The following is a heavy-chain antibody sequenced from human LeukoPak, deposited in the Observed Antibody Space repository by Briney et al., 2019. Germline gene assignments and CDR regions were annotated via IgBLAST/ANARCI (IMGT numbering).Heavy chain of an antibody. CDR3: ARGVYGDYKFDY. D-gene: IGHD4-17*01. CDR2: ISHSGST. J-gene: IGHJ4*02. CDR1: GGSISSYY. Sequence: SETLSLTCTVSGGSISSYYWSWIRQPPGKGLEWIGEISHSGSTNYNPSLKSRVTISLDTSKNHFSLKLRSVTAADTAVYYCARGVYGDYKFDYWGQGTLVTVSS. V-gene: IGHV4-34*01.